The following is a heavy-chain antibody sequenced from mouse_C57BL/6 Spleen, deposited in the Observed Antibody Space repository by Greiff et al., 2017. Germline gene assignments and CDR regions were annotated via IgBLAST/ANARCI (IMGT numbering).Heavy chain of an antibody. Sequence: VQLKQPGAELVKPGASVKMSCKASGYTFTSYWITWVKQRPGQGLEWIGDIYPGSGSTNYNEKFKSKATLTVDTSSSTAYMQLSSLTSEDSAVYSCAGEGVYSNYFHYAMDYWGQGTSVTVSS. J-gene: IGHJ4*01. D-gene: IGHD2-5*01. CDR1: GYTFTSYW. CDR2: IYPGSGST. V-gene: IGHV1-55*01. CDR3: AGEGVYSNYFHYAMDY.